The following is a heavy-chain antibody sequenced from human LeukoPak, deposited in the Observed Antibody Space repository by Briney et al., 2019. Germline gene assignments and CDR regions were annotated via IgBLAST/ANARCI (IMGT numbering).Heavy chain of an antibody. D-gene: IGHD5-12*01. V-gene: IGHV4-38-2*02. CDR2: VCHSGSS. Sequence: KPSETLSLTCSVSGYSISSHYCWGWIRQPPGKGLEWIGSVCHSGSSFYNPSLKSRLAISIDTSKNEFSLKLSSVTAADTAVYYCARDGSGYDEVYYYYMDVWGKGTTVTVSS. CDR3: ARDGSGYDEVYYYYMDV. CDR1: GYSISSHYC. J-gene: IGHJ6*03.